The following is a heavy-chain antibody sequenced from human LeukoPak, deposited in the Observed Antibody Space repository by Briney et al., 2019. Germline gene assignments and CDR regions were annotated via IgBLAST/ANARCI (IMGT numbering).Heavy chain of an antibody. Sequence: SETLSLTCAVYGGSCSGYYWSWIRQPPGKGLEWIGEINHSGSTNYNPSLKSRVTISVDTSKNQFSLKLSSVTAADTAVYYCATYSNYDFDYWGQGTLVTVSS. CDR2: INHSGST. CDR3: ATYSNYDFDY. V-gene: IGHV4-34*01. D-gene: IGHD4-11*01. CDR1: GGSCSGYY. J-gene: IGHJ4*02.